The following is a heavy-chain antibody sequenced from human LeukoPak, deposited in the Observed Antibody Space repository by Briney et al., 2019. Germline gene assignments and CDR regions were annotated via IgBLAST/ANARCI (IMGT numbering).Heavy chain of an antibody. CDR2: MNPYSSIT. D-gene: IGHD6-13*01. J-gene: IGHJ6*02. CDR3: ARENVNRGSSWGYDYFGMDV. V-gene: IGHV1-8*01. CDR1: GYTFTSSYD. Sequence: GASVKVSCKASGYTFTSSYDINWVRQAPGQGLEWMGWMNPYSSITGYPQKFQGRVTMTRDTSISTAYMELSSLTSEDTAVYFCARENVNRGSSWGYDYFGMDVWGQGTAVTVSS.